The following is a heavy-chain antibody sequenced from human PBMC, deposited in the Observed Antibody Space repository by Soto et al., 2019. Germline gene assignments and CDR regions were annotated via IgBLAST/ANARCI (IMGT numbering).Heavy chain of an antibody. CDR3: GGRTVSSSWTVDV. J-gene: IGHJ3*01. D-gene: IGHD4-4*01. CDR2: ISGTAGRT. V-gene: IGHV3-23*01. Sequence: GGSLRLSCAASGFIFTKNAMTWVRQAPGKGLEWLSGISGTAGRTYYADSVKGRFTISRDTSKNTVYLQMNSLRAEDTAIYCCGGRTVSSSWTVDVWGRGTMVKVSS. CDR1: GFIFTKNA.